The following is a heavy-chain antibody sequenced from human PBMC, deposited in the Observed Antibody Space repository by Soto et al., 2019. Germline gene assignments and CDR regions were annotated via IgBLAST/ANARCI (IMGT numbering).Heavy chain of an antibody. CDR3: AKIITAAGTGY. CDR1: GFTFSSYA. J-gene: IGHJ4*02. CDR2: IGDSGRST. D-gene: IGHD6-13*01. V-gene: IGHV3-23*01. Sequence: RGSLRVSCAASGFTFSSYAMNCGRQAPGKGLEWVSAIGDSGRSTYYADSVKGRFTISRDNSKNTLYLQISSLRAEDTAVYYCAKIITAAGTGYWGQGTLVTVPQ.